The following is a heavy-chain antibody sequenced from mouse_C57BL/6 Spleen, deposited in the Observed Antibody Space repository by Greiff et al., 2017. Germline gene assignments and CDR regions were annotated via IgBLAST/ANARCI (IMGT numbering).Heavy chain of an antibody. Sequence: QVQLQQSGAELVKPGASVKLSCKASGYTFTSYWMHWVKQRPGQGLEWIGMIHPNSGSTNYNEKFKSKATLTVDKSSSTAYMQLSSLTSEDSAVYYCARAGITTVVADYWGQGTTLTVSS. J-gene: IGHJ2*01. D-gene: IGHD1-1*01. CDR1: GYTFTSYW. V-gene: IGHV1-64*01. CDR2: IHPNSGST. CDR3: ARAGITTVVADY.